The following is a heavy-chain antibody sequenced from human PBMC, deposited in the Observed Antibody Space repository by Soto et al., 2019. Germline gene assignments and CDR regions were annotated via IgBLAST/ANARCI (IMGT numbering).Heavy chain of an antibody. D-gene: IGHD2-2*02. V-gene: IGHV3-30-3*01. CDR2: ISYDGSNK. CDR1: GFTFSSYA. CDR3: AKGSWRGYCSDTTCYTINY. J-gene: IGHJ4*02. Sequence: GGTLRLSCAASGFTFSSYAMHWVRQAPGKGLEWVAVISYDGSNKYYADSVKGRVTMTTDTSISTAYMELSGLRYDDTAMYYCAKGSWRGYCSDTTCYTINYWGQGTLVTVSS.